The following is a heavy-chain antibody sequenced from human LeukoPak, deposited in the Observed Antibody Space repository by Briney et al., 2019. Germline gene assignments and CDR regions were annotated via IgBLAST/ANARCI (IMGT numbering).Heavy chain of an antibody. V-gene: IGHV4-31*03. CDR3: ASMRSGDYVDY. J-gene: IGHJ4*02. Sequence: SSETLSLTCTVSSGSISSGDYYWSGIRQHPGKGLEWIGYIYYTGYTYYNPSLKSRATIAIDTSKNQFSLKLSSVTAADTAEYYCASMRSGDYVDYWGQGTLVTVSS. CDR2: IYYTGYT. CDR1: SGSISSGDYY. D-gene: IGHD1-26*01.